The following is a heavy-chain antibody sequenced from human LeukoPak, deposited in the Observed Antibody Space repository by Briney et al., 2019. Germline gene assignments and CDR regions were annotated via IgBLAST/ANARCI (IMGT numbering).Heavy chain of an antibody. D-gene: IGHD6-19*01. CDR3: ASNWGIAVDDKDD. V-gene: IGHV3-48*02. Sequence: PGGSLTLSCAASIFTFNSYSMNCVPHAPGKGREGVSDISSSSSTIYYADSVKGRFTISRDNAKNSLYLQMNSLRDEDTAVYYCASNWGIAVDDKDDWGQGTLVTVSS. CDR2: ISSSSSTI. J-gene: IGHJ4*02. CDR1: IFTFNSYS.